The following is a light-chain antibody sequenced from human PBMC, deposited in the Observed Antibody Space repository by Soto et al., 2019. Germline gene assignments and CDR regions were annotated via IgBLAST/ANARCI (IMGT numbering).Light chain of an antibody. CDR1: HTVNSNY. CDR3: QQHGDSLT. CDR2: GAS. V-gene: IGKV3-20*01. Sequence: ETVLTQSPGTLSLSPGERATLSCRASHTVNSNYLGWYQQKPGQAPRLLMDGASSRATGIPDRFSGSGSGTDFTLTISRLETEDFAVYYCQQHGDSLTFGAGTKVDIX. J-gene: IGKJ4*01.